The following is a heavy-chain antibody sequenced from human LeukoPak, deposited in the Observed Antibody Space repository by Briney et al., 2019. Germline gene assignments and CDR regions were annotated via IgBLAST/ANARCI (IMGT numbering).Heavy chain of an antibody. CDR2: ISYDGNNK. CDR3: ARDSYDFWSGVNWFDP. V-gene: IGHV3-30*03. Sequence: GGSLRLSCAASGFTFSSYGMSWVRQAPGKGLDWVAVISYDGNNKYYADSVKGRFTISRDNAKNSLYLQMNSLRAEDAAVYYCARDSYDFWSGVNWFDPWGQGTLVTVSS. D-gene: IGHD3-3*01. J-gene: IGHJ5*02. CDR1: GFTFSSYG.